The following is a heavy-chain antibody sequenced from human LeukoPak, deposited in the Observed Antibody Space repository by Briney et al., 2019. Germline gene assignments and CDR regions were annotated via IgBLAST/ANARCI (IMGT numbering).Heavy chain of an antibody. CDR2: INPNSGGT. V-gene: IGHV1-2*02. CDR1: GYTFTGYY. Sequence: ASVKVSCKASGYTFTGYYMHWVRQAPGQGLEWMGWINPNSGGTNYAQKFQGRVTMTRDTSMSTAYMELSRLRSDDTAVYYCARVQVLLWFGIDYWGQGTLVTVSS. J-gene: IGHJ4*02. CDR3: ARVQVLLWFGIDY. D-gene: IGHD3-10*01.